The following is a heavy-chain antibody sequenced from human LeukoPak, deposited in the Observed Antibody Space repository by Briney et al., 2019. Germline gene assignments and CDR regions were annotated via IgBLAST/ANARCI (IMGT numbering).Heavy chain of an antibody. V-gene: IGHV3-30*02. D-gene: IGHD3-16*02. CDR3: ARVGGKGLRLGELSFHFDY. CDR2: IRYDGSNK. J-gene: IGHJ4*02. CDR1: GFTFSSYG. Sequence: PGGSLRLSCAASGFTFSSYGMHWVRQAPGKGLEWVAFIRYDGSNKYYADSVKGRFTISRDNSKNTLYLQMNSLRAEDAAVYYCARVGGKGLRLGELSFHFDYWGQGTLVTVSS.